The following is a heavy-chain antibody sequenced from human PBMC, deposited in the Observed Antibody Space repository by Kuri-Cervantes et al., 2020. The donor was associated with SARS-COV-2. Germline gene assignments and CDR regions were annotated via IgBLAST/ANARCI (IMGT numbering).Heavy chain of an antibody. J-gene: IGHJ4*02. CDR2: VRGKANNYAT. CDR3: TTEYLTGTKIDY. CDR1: GFTFSSYW. V-gene: IGHV3-73*01. Sequence: LSLTCAASGFTFSSYWMSWVRQASGKGLEWVGRVRGKANNYATAYAASVKGRFTISRDDSKNMAYLQMNSLKTEDTAVYYCTTEYLTGTKIDYWGQGTLVTVSS. D-gene: IGHD1-20*01.